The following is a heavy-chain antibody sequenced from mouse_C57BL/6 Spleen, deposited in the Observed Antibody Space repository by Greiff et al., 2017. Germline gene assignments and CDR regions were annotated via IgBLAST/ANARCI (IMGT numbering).Heavy chain of an antibody. Sequence: EVMLVESGGGLVKPGGSLKLSCAASGFTFSDYGMHWVRQAPEKGLEWVAYISSGSSTIYYADTVKGRFTISRDNAKNTLFLQMTSLRSEDTAMYYCARDYYGRGLAYWGQGTLVTVSA. CDR2: ISSGSSTI. J-gene: IGHJ3*01. CDR1: GFTFSDYG. D-gene: IGHD1-1*01. CDR3: ARDYYGRGLAY. V-gene: IGHV5-17*01.